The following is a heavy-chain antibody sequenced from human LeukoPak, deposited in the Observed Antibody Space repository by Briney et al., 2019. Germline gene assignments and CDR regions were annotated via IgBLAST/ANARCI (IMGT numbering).Heavy chain of an antibody. D-gene: IGHD3-3*01. J-gene: IGHJ4*02. CDR1: GGSMSFYY. Sequence: SETLSLTCTVSGGSMSFYYWSWIRQPAGKGLEWIGRIYTSGSTNYNPSLKGRVTMSVDTSKKQFSPKLNSVTAADTAVYYCARDRDFLDYWGQGTLVTVSS. CDR2: IYTSGST. CDR3: ARDRDFLDY. V-gene: IGHV4-4*07.